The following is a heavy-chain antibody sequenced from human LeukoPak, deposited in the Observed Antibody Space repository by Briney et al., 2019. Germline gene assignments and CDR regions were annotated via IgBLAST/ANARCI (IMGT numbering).Heavy chain of an antibody. CDR2: ISGYNGNR. CDR3: ARGGFHGDSDY. CDR1: GYTFTHFG. D-gene: IGHD4-17*01. V-gene: IGHV1-18*01. Sequence: ASVKVSCKASGYTFTHFGINWVRQAPGQGLEWMGWISGYNGNRNYAQNLQGRVTMTTDTSTSTAYMEVRSLRSDDTAVYYCARGGFHGDSDYWGQGTLVNVSS. J-gene: IGHJ4*02.